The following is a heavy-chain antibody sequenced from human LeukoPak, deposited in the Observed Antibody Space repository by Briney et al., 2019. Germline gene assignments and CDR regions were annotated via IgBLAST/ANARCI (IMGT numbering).Heavy chain of an antibody. CDR3: ARGYPMDV. V-gene: IGHV3-74*01. CDR1: GFTFSTYW. D-gene: IGHD1-26*01. J-gene: IGHJ6*03. CDR2: INTDGSTT. Sequence: PGGSLRLSCAASGFTFSTYWMHWVRQAPGKGLVWVSRINTDGSTTTNADSVKGRFTISRDNAKHTLYLQMNSLRAEDTAVYYCARGYPMDVWGKGTTVTVSS.